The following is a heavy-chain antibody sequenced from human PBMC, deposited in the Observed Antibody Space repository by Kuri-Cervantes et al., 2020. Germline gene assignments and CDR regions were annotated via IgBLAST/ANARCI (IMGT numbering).Heavy chain of an antibody. J-gene: IGHJ4*02. V-gene: IGHV4-61*01. D-gene: IGHD3-16*01. CDR3: ARGPWYYPEEGPFDY. CDR1: GGSVSSGSYY. CDR2: IYYSGST. Sequence: GSLRLSCTVSGGSVSSGSYYWSWIRQPPGKGLEWIGYIYYSGSTNYNPSLKSRVTISVDTSKNQFSLKLSSVTAADTAVYYCARGPWYYPEEGPFDYLGQGARVTVSS.